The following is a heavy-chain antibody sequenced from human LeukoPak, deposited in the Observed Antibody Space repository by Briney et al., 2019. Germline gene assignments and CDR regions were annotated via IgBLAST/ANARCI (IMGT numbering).Heavy chain of an antibody. V-gene: IGHV3-30*03. D-gene: IGHD1/OR15-1a*01. Sequence: PGRSLRLSCAASGFTFSSYGMHWVRQAPGKGLEWVAVISYDGSNKYYADSVKGRFTISRDNAKNSLYLQMNSLRAEDTAVYYCARNKGYYMDVWGKGTAVTVSS. CDR1: GFTFSSYG. CDR3: ARNKGYYMDV. J-gene: IGHJ6*03. CDR2: ISYDGSNK.